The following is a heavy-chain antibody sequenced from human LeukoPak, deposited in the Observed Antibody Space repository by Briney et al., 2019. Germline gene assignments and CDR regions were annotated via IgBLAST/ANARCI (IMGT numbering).Heavy chain of an antibody. Sequence: GGSLRLSCAASGFTFSSYAMHWVHQAPGKGLEWVAVISYDGSNKYYADSVKGRFTISRDNSKNTLYLQMNSLRAEDTAVYYCARGSYCSGGSCYPRPFDYWGQGTLVTVSS. J-gene: IGHJ4*02. V-gene: IGHV3-30-3*01. D-gene: IGHD2-15*01. CDR3: ARGSYCSGGSCYPRPFDY. CDR2: ISYDGSNK. CDR1: GFTFSSYA.